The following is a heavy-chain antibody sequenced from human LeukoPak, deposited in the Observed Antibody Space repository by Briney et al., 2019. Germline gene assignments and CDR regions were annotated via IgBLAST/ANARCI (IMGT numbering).Heavy chain of an antibody. Sequence: ASVKVSCKASGYTFTGYYMHWVRQAPGKGLEWMGRINPNSGGTNYAQKFQGRVTITRDTSISTAYMELSRLRSDDTAVYYCASGTKNSSSGDYWGQETLVTVSS. CDR1: GYTFTGYY. D-gene: IGHD6-6*01. CDR3: ASGTKNSSSGDY. V-gene: IGHV1-2*06. CDR2: INPNSGGT. J-gene: IGHJ4*02.